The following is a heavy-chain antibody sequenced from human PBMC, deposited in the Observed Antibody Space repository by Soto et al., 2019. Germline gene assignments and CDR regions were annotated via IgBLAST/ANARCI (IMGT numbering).Heavy chain of an antibody. CDR2: ISGSGGST. D-gene: IGHD3-10*01. V-gene: IGHV3-23*01. J-gene: IGHJ6*03. Sequence: GGSLRLSCAASGFTFSSYAMSWVRQAPGKGLEWVSAISGSGGSTYYADSVKGRFTISRDNSKNTLYLQMNSLRAEDTAVYYCAKGGTIYGSGSYYTHYYYYMDVWGKGTTVTVSS. CDR1: GFTFSSYA. CDR3: AKGGTIYGSGSYYTHYYYYMDV.